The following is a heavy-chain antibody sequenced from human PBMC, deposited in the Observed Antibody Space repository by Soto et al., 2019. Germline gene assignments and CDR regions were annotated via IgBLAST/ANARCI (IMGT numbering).Heavy chain of an antibody. CDR1: GFTFSSYG. CDR3: AKDQTSADYYYYGMDV. J-gene: IGHJ6*02. V-gene: IGHV3-30*18. CDR2: ISYDGSNK. Sequence: GGSLRLSCAASGFTFSSYGMHWVRQAPGKGLEWVAVISYDGSNKYYADSVKGRFTISRDNSKNTLYLQMNSLRAEDTAVYYCAKDQTSADYYYYGMDVWGQGTTVTVSS. D-gene: IGHD4-17*01.